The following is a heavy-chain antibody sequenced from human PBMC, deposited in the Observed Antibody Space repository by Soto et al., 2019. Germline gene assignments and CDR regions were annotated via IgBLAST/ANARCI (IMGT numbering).Heavy chain of an antibody. CDR1: GSSLQDYA. V-gene: IGHV3-9*01. CDR2: IYYNSNRI. CDR3: GKDISPGGMDV. Sequence: EVQLVESGGGLVQPGGSLRLSCVGSGSSLQDYAMHWVRQAPGKGLEWVSGIYYNSNRIDYADSVKGRFTISRDNARNSLYLQMNSLRTEDTAFYYCGKDISPGGMDVWGRGMMVTVSS. J-gene: IGHJ6*04.